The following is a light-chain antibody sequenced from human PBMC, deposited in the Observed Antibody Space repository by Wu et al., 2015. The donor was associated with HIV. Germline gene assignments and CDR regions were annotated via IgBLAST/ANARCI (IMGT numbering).Light chain of an antibody. J-gene: IGKJ3*01. V-gene: IGKV1-5*03. CDR3: QQYNSYPFT. CDR1: QSISSW. Sequence: DIQMTQSPSTLSASVGDRVTITCRASQSISSWLAWYQQKPGKAPKLLIYKASTLESGVPSRFSGSGSGTEFTLTISSLQPDDYATYYCQQYNSYPFTFGPGTKSGYQT. CDR2: KAS.